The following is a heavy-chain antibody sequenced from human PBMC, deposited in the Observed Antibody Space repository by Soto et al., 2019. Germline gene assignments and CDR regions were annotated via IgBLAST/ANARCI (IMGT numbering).Heavy chain of an antibody. CDR1: GFTFNIYA. D-gene: IGHD4-17*01. CDR3: AKGTNDYGHYRVERLEPNH. V-gene: IGHV3-23*01. J-gene: IGHJ1*01. CDR2: ISGNGDTT. Sequence: EVQLLESGGVLVQPGGSLRLSCAASGFTFNIYAMNWVRQAPGKGLAWVSSISGNGDTTYYADSVKGRFTISTDNSKSTLYLEMHSLRVDDTAVYYCAKGTNDYGHYRVERLEPNHWGQATLVTVSS.